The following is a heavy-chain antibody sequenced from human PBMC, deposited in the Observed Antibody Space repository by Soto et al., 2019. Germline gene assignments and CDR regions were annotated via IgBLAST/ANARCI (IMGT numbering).Heavy chain of an antibody. D-gene: IGHD5-12*01. CDR3: AKGGGDGYNSYYYYGMDV. CDR2: ISYDGSNK. CDR1: GFTFSSYG. V-gene: IGHV3-30*18. Sequence: SLRLSCAASGFTFSSYGMHWVRQAPGKGLEWVAVISYDGSNKYYADSVKGRFTISRDNSKNTLYLQMNSLRAEDTAVYYCAKGGGDGYNSYYYYGMDVWGQGXTVTVYS. J-gene: IGHJ6*02.